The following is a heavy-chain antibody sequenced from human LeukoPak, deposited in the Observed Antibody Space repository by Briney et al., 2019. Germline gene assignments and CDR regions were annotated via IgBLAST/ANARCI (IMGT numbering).Heavy chain of an antibody. CDR1: GFTFSSYA. CDR2: ISGSGGST. J-gene: IGHJ4*02. Sequence: GGSLRLSCAASGFTFSSYAMSWVRQAPGKGLEWVSAISGSGGSTYYADSVKGRFTISRDNSKNTLYLQMNSLSAEDTAVYYCATISGGYCSGGSCYSSPIYFDYWGQGTLVTVSS. D-gene: IGHD2-15*01. CDR3: ATISGGYCSGGSCYSSPIYFDY. V-gene: IGHV3-23*01.